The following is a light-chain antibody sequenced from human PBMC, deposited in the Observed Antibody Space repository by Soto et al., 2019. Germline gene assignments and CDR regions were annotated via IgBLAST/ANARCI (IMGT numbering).Light chain of an antibody. CDR1: QSVTSSY. Sequence: DIVLTQSPGTLSLSPGERATLSCRASQSVTSSYLAWYQQKPGQAPRLLIYGASTRATDIPDRFSGIGSGTDFTLTISRLEPEDFAVYSCQQYGSSPYTFGQGTKLEIK. J-gene: IGKJ2*01. V-gene: IGKV3-20*01. CDR3: QQYGSSPYT. CDR2: GAS.